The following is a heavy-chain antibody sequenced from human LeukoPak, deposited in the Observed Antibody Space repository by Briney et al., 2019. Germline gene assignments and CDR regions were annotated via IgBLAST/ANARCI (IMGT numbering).Heavy chain of an antibody. CDR3: ARDGIAVAGTNYYYGMDV. D-gene: IGHD6-19*01. J-gene: IGHJ6*02. Sequence: GGSLRLSCAASGFTFSSYAMHWVRQAPGKGLEYVSAISSNGGSTYYANSVKGRFTISRDNSKNTLYLQMGSLRAEDMAVYYCARDGIAVAGTNYYYGMDVWGQGTTVTVSS. CDR1: GFTFSSYA. CDR2: ISSNGGST. V-gene: IGHV3-64*01.